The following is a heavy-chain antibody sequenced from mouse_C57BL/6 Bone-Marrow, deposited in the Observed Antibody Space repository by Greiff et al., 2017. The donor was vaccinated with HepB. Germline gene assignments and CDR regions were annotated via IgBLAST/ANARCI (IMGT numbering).Heavy chain of an antibody. D-gene: IGHD4-1*01. CDR2: IHPNSGST. V-gene: IGHV1-64*01. CDR1: GYTFTSYW. J-gene: IGHJ3*01. CDR3: ASELTGTRLFAY. Sequence: QVQLQQPGAELVKPGASVKLSCKASGYTFTSYWMHWVKQRPGQGLEWIGMIHPNSGSTNYNEKFKSKATLTVDKSSSTAYMQLSSLTSEDSAVYYCASELTGTRLFAYWGQGTLVTVSA.